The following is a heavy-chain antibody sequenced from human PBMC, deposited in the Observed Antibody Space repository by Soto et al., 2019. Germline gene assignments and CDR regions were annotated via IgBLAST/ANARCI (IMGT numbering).Heavy chain of an antibody. J-gene: IGHJ6*02. CDR2: ISCDGSNK. CDR3: AKDLREWFPYYYGMDV. D-gene: IGHD3-3*01. V-gene: IGHV3-30*18. Sequence: GGSLRLSCAASGFTFSSYGMHWVRQAPGKGLEWVAVISCDGSNKYYADSVKGRFTISRDNSKNTLHLQMNSLRAEDTAVYYCAKDLREWFPYYYGMDVWGQGTTVTVSS. CDR1: GFTFSSYG.